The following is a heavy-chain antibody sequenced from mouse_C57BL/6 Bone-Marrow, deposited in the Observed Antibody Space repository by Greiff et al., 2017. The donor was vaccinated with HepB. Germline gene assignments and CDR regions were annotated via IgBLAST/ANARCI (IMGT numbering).Heavy chain of an antibody. D-gene: IGHD2-5*01. CDR2: INPNNGGT. Sequence: VQLKQSGPELVKPGASVKIPCKASGYTFTDYNMDWVKQSHGKSLEWIGDINPNNGGTIYNQKFKGKATLTVDKSSSTAYMELRSLTSEDTAVYYCARGRRAYYSNYVWYFDVWRTGTTVTVSS. CDR3: ARGRRAYYSNYVWYFDV. J-gene: IGHJ1*03. V-gene: IGHV1-18*01. CDR1: GYTFTDYN.